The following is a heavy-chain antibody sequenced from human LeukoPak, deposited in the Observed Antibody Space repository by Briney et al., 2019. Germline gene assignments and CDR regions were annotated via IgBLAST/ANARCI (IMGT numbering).Heavy chain of an antibody. CDR3: ARVDYYDSSGSSTYSDY. CDR2: ISSSSSTI. CDR1: GFTFSSYS. Sequence: GGSLRLSCAASGFTFSSYSMNWVRQAPGKGLEWVSYISSSSSTIYYADSVKGRFTISRDNAKNSLYLQMNSLRDEDTAVYYCARVDYYDSSGSSTYSDYWGQGTLVTVSS. D-gene: IGHD3-22*01. J-gene: IGHJ4*02. V-gene: IGHV3-48*02.